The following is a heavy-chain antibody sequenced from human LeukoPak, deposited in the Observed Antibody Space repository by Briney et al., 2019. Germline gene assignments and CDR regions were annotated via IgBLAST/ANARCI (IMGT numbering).Heavy chain of an antibody. CDR3: AKGDRGGSYVGDAFDI. D-gene: IGHD1-26*01. CDR2: ISWDGGST. J-gene: IGHJ3*02. Sequence: GGSLRLSCAASGFTFDDYTMHWVRQAPWKGLEWVSLISWDGGSTYYADSVKGRFTISRDNSKNSLYLQMNSLRTEDTALYYCAKGDRGGSYVGDAFDIWGQGTMVTVSS. V-gene: IGHV3-43*01. CDR1: GFTFDDYT.